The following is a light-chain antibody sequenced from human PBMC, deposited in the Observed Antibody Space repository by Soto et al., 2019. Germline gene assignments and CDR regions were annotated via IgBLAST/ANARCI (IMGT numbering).Light chain of an antibody. CDR1: QSISSN. Sequence: EIVMTQSPATLSVSPGERATLSCRASQSISSNLAWYQQKPGQAPRLLIYGASTRATAIPARFSGSGSGTAFTLTISSLQSEDFAVYFCQQYNYWPPLTFGGGTKVEIK. V-gene: IGKV3-15*01. CDR2: GAS. J-gene: IGKJ4*01. CDR3: QQYNYWPPLT.